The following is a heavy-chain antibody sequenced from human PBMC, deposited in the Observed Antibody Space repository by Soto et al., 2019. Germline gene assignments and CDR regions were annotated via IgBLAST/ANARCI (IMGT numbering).Heavy chain of an antibody. CDR1: GGTISSGGYY. D-gene: IGHD4-17*01. V-gene: IGHV4-31*03. CDR3: ASTYGDYENWYFDL. CDR2: IYYSGST. J-gene: IGHJ2*01. Sequence: QVQLQESAPGLVKPSQTLSLTCTVSGGTISSGGYYWSWIRQHPGKGLEWIGYIYYSGSTYYNPSLKSRVTISVDTSKNQFSLKLSSVTAADTAVYYCASTYGDYENWYFDLWGRGTLVTVSS.